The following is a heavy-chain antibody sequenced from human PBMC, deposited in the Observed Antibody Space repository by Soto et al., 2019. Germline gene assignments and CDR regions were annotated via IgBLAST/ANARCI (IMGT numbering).Heavy chain of an antibody. D-gene: IGHD5-12*01. CDR3: SAPRATILDY. V-gene: IGHV3-30-3*01. CDR2: ISYDGSNK. J-gene: IGHJ4*02. CDR1: GFTFSSYA. Sequence: GSLRLACAASGFTFSSYAMHWVRQAPGKGLEWVAVISYDGSNKYYADSVKGRFTTSRDNSKNTLYLQMNSLRAEDTAVYYCSAPRATILDYWGQGTLVTVSS.